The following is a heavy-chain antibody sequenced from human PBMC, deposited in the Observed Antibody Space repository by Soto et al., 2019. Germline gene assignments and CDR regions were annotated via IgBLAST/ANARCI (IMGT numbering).Heavy chain of an antibody. CDR3: ASYASYCSSTSCYAHPYYYYGIDV. Sequence: QVQLVQSGAEVKKPGSSVKVSCKASGGTFSSYAISWVRQAPGQGLESMGGIIPIFGTANYAQKFQGRVTITADESTSTAYMELSSLRSEDTAVYYCASYASYCSSTSCYAHPYYYYGIDVWGLGTTVTVSS. CDR2: IIPIFGTA. CDR1: GGTFSSYA. D-gene: IGHD2-2*01. V-gene: IGHV1-69*01. J-gene: IGHJ6*02.